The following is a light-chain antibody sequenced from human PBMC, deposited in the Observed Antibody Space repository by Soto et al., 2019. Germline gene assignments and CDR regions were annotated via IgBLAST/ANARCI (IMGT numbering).Light chain of an antibody. V-gene: IGKV1-39*01. J-gene: IGKJ4*01. CDR2: AAS. CDR3: HQSYSTPLT. Sequence: EIQMNQSQASLSASVGNRVTITCRASQSISSYLNWYQQKPGKAPKLLIYAASSLQSGVPSRFSGSGSGTDFTLTISSLQPEDFATYYCHQSYSTPLTFGGGTKVDIK. CDR1: QSISSY.